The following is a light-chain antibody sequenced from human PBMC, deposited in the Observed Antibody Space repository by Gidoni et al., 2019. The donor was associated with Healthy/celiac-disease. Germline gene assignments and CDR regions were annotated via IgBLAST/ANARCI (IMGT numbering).Light chain of an antibody. CDR1: SSNIGSNT. CDR3: AAWDDSLNGVV. CDR2: SNN. Sequence: QSVLTQPPSASGTPGQRVTISCSGSSSNIGSNTVNWYQQLPGTAPQLLTYSNNQRPPGVPDRFSGSKSGTSASLASSGLQAEDEADYYGAAWDDSLNGVVFGGGTKLTVL. V-gene: IGLV1-44*01. J-gene: IGLJ2*01.